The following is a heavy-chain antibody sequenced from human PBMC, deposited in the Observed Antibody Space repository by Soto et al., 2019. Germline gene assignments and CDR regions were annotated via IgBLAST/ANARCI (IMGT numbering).Heavy chain of an antibody. V-gene: IGHV3-53*04. J-gene: IGHJ6*04. D-gene: IGHD2-15*01. CDR3: AGAGQYCTTGTCYPASMGV. CDR1: GFTVSSSY. Sequence: EVQLVESGGGLVQPGGSLRLSCSASGFTVSSSYINWVRQAPGKGLEWVSTFYSGGKTYYADSVKGRFTISRHSSENRLYRQMNSLRSEDTAVYYCAGAGQYCTTGTCYPASMGVWGEGTTVTVSS. CDR2: FYSGGKT.